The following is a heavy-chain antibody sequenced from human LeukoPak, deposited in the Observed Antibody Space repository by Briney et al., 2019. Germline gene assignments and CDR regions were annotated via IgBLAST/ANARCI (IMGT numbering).Heavy chain of an antibody. D-gene: IGHD2-15*01. J-gene: IGHJ6*02. CDR2: ISSSSSTI. V-gene: IGHV3-48*04. CDR3: ARCSGGSCYNTNYYGMDV. CDR1: GFTFSSYS. Sequence: PGGSLRLSCAASGFTFSSYSMNWVRQAPGKGLEWVSYISSSSSTIYYADSVKGRFTISRDNAKNSLYLQMNSLRAEDTAVYYCARCSGGSCYNTNYYGMDVWGQGTTVTVSS.